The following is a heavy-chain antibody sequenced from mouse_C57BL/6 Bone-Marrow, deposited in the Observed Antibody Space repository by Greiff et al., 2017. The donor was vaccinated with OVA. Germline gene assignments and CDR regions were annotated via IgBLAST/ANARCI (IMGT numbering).Heavy chain of an antibody. CDR2: IRNKANNHAT. J-gene: IGHJ4*01. CDR3: TWDYGNRGGIYAMDY. CDR1: GFTFSDAW. V-gene: IGHV6-6*01. D-gene: IGHD2-1*01. Sequence: EVHLVESGGGLVQPGGSMKLSCAASGFTFSDAWMDWVRQSPEKGLEWVAEIRNKANNHATYYAESVKGRFTISRDDSKSSVYLQMNSLRAEDTGIYDCTWDYGNRGGIYAMDYWGQGTSVTVSS.